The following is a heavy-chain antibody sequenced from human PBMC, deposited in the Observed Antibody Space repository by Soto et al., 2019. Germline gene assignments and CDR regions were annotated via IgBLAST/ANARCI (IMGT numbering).Heavy chain of an antibody. V-gene: IGHV3-9*01. CDR2: ITWNSGTP. D-gene: IGHD6-19*01. J-gene: IGHJ4*02. CDR1: GFTFDDYA. Sequence: LRLSCAASGFTFDDYAMHWVRQAPGKGLEWVSGITWNSGTPGYADSVKGRFTISRDNAKNSLYLQMNSLRVEDTDLLYCVRGAINSDWSGGRKYYFDYWGQGTLVAVSS. CDR3: VRGAINSDWSGGRKYYFDY.